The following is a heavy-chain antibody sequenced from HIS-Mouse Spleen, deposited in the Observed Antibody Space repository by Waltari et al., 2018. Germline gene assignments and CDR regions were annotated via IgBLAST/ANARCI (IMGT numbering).Heavy chain of an antibody. CDR2: IGTAGDT. J-gene: IGHJ3*02. D-gene: IGHD7-27*01. V-gene: IGHV3-13*01. CDR1: GFTFSRYD. Sequence: EVQLVESGGGLVQPGGSLRLSCAASGFTFSRYDMHWVRQATGKGLEWVSAIGTAGDTYYPGSVKGRFTISRENAKNSLYLQMNSLRAGDTAVYYCARVGTGDAFDIWGQGTMVTVSS. CDR3: ARVGTGDAFDI.